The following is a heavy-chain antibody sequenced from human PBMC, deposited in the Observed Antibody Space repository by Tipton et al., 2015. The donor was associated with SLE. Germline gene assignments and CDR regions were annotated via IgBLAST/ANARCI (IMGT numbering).Heavy chain of an antibody. CDR2: IYHSGNV. V-gene: IGHV4/OR15-8*02. CDR3: ARVSSSTCYSFPFDF. CDR1: GGSISSGNW. D-gene: IGHD2-21*02. Sequence: TLSLTCDVSGGSISSGNWWTWVRQPPGKGLEWIGEIYHSGNVNYKASLRSRVTLSIDKFRNQFSMMLTSVTAADTAVYYCARVSSSTCYSFPFDFWGQGVLVTVSA. J-gene: IGHJ4*02.